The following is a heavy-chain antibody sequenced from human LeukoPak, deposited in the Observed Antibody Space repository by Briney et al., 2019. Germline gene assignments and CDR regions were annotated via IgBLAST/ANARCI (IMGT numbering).Heavy chain of an antibody. V-gene: IGHV3-30*18. J-gene: IGHJ4*02. Sequence: GRSLRLSCAASGFTFSSYGMHWVRQAPGKGLEWVAVISYDGSNKYYADSVKGRFTISRDNSKNTLYPQMNSLRAEDTAVYYCAKGEEVVAATLPFFDYWGQGTLVTVSS. CDR1: GFTFSSYG. CDR2: ISYDGSNK. D-gene: IGHD2-15*01. CDR3: AKGEEVVAATLPFFDY.